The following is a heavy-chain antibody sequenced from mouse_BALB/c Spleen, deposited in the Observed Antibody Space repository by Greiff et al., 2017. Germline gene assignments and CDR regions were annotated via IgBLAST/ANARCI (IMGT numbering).Heavy chain of an antibody. D-gene: IGHD2-4*01. CDR1: GFTFSSYG. J-gene: IGHJ2*01. CDR3: ARRGDFYDYDGGNYFDY. Sequence: EVQGVESGGDLVKPGGSLKLSCAASGFTFSSYGMSWVRQTPDKRLEWVATISSGGSYTYYPDSVKGRFTISRDNAKNTLYLQMSSLKSEDTAMYYCARRGDFYDYDGGNYFDYWGQGTTLTVSS. CDR2: ISSGGSYT. V-gene: IGHV5-6*01.